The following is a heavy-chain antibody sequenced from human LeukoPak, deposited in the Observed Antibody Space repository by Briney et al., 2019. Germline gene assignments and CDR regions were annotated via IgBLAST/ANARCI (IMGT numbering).Heavy chain of an antibody. V-gene: IGHV4-59*12. CDR2: IYYSGST. CDR3: ARVVFQGAAAVTDP. CDR1: GFTFSSYG. J-gene: IGHJ5*02. D-gene: IGHD6-13*01. Sequence: GSLRLSCAASGFTFSSYGMSWVRQAPGKGLEWIGYIYYSGSTNYNPSLKSRVTISVDTSKNQFSLKLSSVTAADTAVYHCARVVFQGAAAVTDPWGQGTLVTVSS.